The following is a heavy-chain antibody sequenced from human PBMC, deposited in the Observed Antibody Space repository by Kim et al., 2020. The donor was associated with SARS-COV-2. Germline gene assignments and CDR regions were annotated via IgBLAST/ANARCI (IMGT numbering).Heavy chain of an antibody. CDR1: GYSFTQYA. D-gene: IGHD1-26*01. Sequence: ASVKVSCKASGYSFTQYAIQWVRQAPGQRPEWMGWINPANRNTKYSQRFQGRFTINRDESATIVYMELTSLTFEDTALYYCARDEVFSGFDPWGQGTLVTVSS. CDR2: INPANRNT. CDR3: ARDEVFSGFDP. J-gene: IGHJ5*02. V-gene: IGHV1-3*01.